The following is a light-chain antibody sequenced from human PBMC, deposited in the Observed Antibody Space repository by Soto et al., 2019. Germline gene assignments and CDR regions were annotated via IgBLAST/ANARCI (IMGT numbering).Light chain of an antibody. Sequence: EIVLTQSPGPLSLSPGERATLSCRASQSVSVNSLAWYQQKGGQAPRLLIYAASTRATGVPDRFSGTWSGTDFALTISRLETDDSAVYYCQQYGGSPFTLGPGTKVDIK. V-gene: IGKV3-20*01. CDR3: QQYGGSPFT. J-gene: IGKJ3*01. CDR2: AAS. CDR1: QSVSVNS.